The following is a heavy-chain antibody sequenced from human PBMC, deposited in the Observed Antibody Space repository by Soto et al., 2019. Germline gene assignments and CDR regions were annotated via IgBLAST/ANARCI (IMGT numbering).Heavy chain of an antibody. V-gene: IGHV2-70*04. CDR3: ARTAGYYRGRHFDF. CDR1: GFSLRTTGMR. CDR2: IDWDDDK. Sequence: SGPTLVNPTQTLTLICTFSGFSLRTTGMRVSWIRQPPGKALEWLARIDWDDDKFYSTSLKTRLTISKDTSENQVVLTMTNMDPVDTATYYCARTAGYYRGRHFDFWGQGTLVTVSS. J-gene: IGHJ4*02. D-gene: IGHD3-10*01.